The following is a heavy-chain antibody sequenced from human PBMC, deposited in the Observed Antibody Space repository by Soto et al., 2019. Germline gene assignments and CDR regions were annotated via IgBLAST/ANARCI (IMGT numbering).Heavy chain of an antibody. CDR3: ATRAPITISGVVYYYYYGMDV. CDR1: GYTFTSYY. CDR2: INPSGGST. D-gene: IGHD3-3*01. Sequence: GASVKVSCKASGYTFTSYYMHWVRQAPGQGLEWMGKINPSGGSTSYAQKFQGRVTMTEDTFTDTAYMELSSLRFEDTAVYYCATRAPITISGVVYYYYYGMDVWGQGTTVTVSS. V-gene: IGHV1-46*01. J-gene: IGHJ6*02.